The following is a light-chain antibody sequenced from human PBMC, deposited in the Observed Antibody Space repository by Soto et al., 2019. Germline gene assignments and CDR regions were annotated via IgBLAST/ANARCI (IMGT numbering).Light chain of an antibody. J-gene: IGKJ1*01. CDR2: DTS. V-gene: IGKV3-15*01. CDR3: QQYNNWPPWT. CDR1: RSVGFS. Sequence: DIALSQSPYTLSVSTGERATLSCRASRSVGFSLGWYQQKPGQAPRLPIYDTSTRATGIPARFSGSGSGTEFTLTISSLQSEDFAVYYCQQYNNWPPWTFGQGTKVDIK.